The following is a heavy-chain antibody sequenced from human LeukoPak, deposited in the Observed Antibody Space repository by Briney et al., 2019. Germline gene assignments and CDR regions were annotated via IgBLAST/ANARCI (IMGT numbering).Heavy chain of an antibody. V-gene: IGHV3-66*01. CDR1: GFTFSSYA. CDR2: IYSGGST. J-gene: IGHJ3*01. D-gene: IGHD1-26*01. CDR3: ARGGFHNSGSYWNAFDV. Sequence: GGSLRLSCAASGFTFSSYAMHWVRQAPGKGLEWVSVIYSGGSTYYADSVKGRFTMSGDYFKNTLYLEMNSLRVDDTALYYCARGGFHNSGSYWNAFDVWGQGTMVTVSS.